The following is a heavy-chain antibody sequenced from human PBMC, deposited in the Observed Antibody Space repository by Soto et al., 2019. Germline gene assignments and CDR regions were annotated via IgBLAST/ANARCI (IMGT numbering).Heavy chain of an antibody. V-gene: IGHV3-23*01. CDR3: AKDMAF. J-gene: IGHJ4*02. Sequence: EVAVLESGGGLVQPGGSMRLSCVGSGFTFSAYAMSWVRQAPGKGLEWVSSISGAGVDTYYADSVKGRFAISRDNSNNIVFLQMTSLRVEDTAIYYCAKDMAFWGQGALVTVSS. CDR2: ISGAGVDT. CDR1: GFTFSAYA. D-gene: IGHD3-10*01.